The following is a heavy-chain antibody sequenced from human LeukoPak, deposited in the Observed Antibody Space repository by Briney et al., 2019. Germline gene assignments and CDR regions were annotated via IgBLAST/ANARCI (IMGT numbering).Heavy chain of an antibody. V-gene: IGHV3-21*01. D-gene: IGHD3-10*02. CDR3: AELGITMIGGV. CDR2: ISSSSSYI. CDR1: GFTFSSYG. Sequence: GGSLRLSCAASGFTFSSYGMHWVRQAPGKGLEWVSSISSSSSYIYYADSVKGRFTISRDNAKNSLYLQMNSLRAEDTAVYYCAELGITMIGGVWGKGTTVTISS. J-gene: IGHJ6*04.